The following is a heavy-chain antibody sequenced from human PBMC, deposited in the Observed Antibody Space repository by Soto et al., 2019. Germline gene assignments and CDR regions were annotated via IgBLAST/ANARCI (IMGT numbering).Heavy chain of an antibody. CDR2: IYPGDSET. CDR3: ARLLDSWDEPHYFDS. D-gene: IGHD1-1*01. V-gene: IGHV5-51*01. Sequence: GESLKISCQASGYTFDSNWIGWVRQMPGKGLEWMGIIYPGDSETRYSPSFQGQVTISADRSFKIAYLQWRSLQASDTAMYYCARLLDSWDEPHYFDSWGQGTTVTVSS. CDR1: GYTFDSNW. J-gene: IGHJ4*02.